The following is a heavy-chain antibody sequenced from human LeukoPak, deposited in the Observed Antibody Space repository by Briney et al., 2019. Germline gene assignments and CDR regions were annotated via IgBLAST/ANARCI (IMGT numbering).Heavy chain of an antibody. J-gene: IGHJ4*02. CDR3: ASLSTGYSHNFDY. Sequence: MPSETLSLTCAVYGGSFSGYYWSWIRQPPGKGLEWIGEINHSGSTNYNPSLKSRVTISVDTSKNQFSLKLSSVTAADTAVYYCASLSTGYSHNFDYWGQGTLVTVSS. V-gene: IGHV4-34*01. D-gene: IGHD3-9*01. CDR1: GGSFSGYY. CDR2: INHSGST.